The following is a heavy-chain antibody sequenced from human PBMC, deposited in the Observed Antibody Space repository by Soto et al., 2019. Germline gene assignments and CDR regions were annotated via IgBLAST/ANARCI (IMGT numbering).Heavy chain of an antibody. CDR3: ARGWSKFSYNYPYYYAMDA. CDR1: GFSVTNNY. D-gene: IGHD5-18*01. Sequence: GSLRLSCSVSGFSVTNNYISWVRQAPGKGLEWVSLLSSSGTTYYADSVRGRFTVSRDDSKNTLHLQMDSLTPEDTAVYYCARGWSKFSYNYPYYYAMDAWGQGTTVTVSS. CDR2: LSSSGTT. J-gene: IGHJ6*02. V-gene: IGHV3-53*01.